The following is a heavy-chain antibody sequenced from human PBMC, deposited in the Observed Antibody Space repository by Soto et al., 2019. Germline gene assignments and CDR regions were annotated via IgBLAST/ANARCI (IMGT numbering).Heavy chain of an antibody. Sequence: SETLSLTCTVSNDSISSYYWSWIRQPPGKGLERIGYSYFSGGTDYNPSLKGRVTISVDRSRNQFSLKLTSVTAADTDVYYCVRELSRGWFDPWGQGTLVTVSS. J-gene: IGHJ5*02. CDR2: SYFSGGT. CDR1: NDSISSYY. V-gene: IGHV4-59*12. CDR3: VRELSRGWFDP.